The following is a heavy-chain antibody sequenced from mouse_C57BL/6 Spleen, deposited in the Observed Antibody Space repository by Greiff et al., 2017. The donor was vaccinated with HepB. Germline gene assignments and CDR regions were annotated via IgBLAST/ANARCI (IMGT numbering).Heavy chain of an antibody. J-gene: IGHJ4*01. Sequence: EVHLVESGGGLVQPGGSLKLSCAASGFTFSDYYMYWVRQTPEKRLEWVAYISNGGGSTYYPDTVKGRFTISRDNAKNTLYLQMSRLKSEDTAMYYCASTYGYDGRPYAMDYWGQGTSVTVSS. CDR1: GFTFSDYY. V-gene: IGHV5-12*01. D-gene: IGHD2-2*01. CDR3: ASTYGYDGRPYAMDY. CDR2: ISNGGGST.